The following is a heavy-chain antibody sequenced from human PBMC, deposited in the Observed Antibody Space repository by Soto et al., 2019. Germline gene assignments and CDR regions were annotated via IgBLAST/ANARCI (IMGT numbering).Heavy chain of an antibody. CDR2: IFHSGST. D-gene: IGHD1-26*01. V-gene: IGHV4-30-2*01. CDR3: SREGGSGGPDWYFHG. J-gene: IGHJ2*01. Sequence: QLQLQESGSGLVKPSQTLSLTCAVSGGSISSGGYSWSWLRQPPGKGLEWIGYIFHSGSTYYNPSLMSGATTSLAGTTNHFSLELSSVPAADTAVYYCSREGGSGGPDWYFHGWGRGTLVTVSS. CDR1: GGSISSGGYS.